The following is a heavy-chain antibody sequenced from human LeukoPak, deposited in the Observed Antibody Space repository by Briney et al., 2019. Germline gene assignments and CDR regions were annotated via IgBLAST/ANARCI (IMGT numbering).Heavy chain of an antibody. CDR2: IYYSGST. Sequence: SETLSLTCTVSGGSISSYYWSWIRQPPGKGLEWIGYIYYSGSTNYNPSLKSRVTISVDTSKNQFSLKLSSVTAADTAVYYCARAPRAYGDYKFDYWGQGTLVTVPS. J-gene: IGHJ4*02. V-gene: IGHV4-59*01. CDR1: GGSISSYY. CDR3: ARAPRAYGDYKFDY. D-gene: IGHD4-17*01.